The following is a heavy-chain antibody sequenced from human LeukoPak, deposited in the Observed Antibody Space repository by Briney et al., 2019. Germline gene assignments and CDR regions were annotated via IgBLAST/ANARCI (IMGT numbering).Heavy chain of an antibody. CDR3: ARGLQRPPYDILTGYFLDY. CDR2: TWYDGSKE. CDR1: GFTFSSFG. Sequence: GRSLRLSCAAPGFTFSSFGMHWVRQAPGKGLEWVAVTWYDGSKEYYADSVKGRFTISRDNTKNTLYLQMNSLRAEDTAVYYCARGLQRPPYDILTGYFLDYWGQGTLVTASS. J-gene: IGHJ4*02. D-gene: IGHD3-9*01. V-gene: IGHV3-33*01.